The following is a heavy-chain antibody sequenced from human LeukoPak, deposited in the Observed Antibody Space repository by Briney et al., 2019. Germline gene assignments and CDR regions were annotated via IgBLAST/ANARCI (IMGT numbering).Heavy chain of an antibody. CDR2: ISPSGNSI. CDR3: AKNTMNPYYDY. V-gene: IGHV3-23*01. J-gene: IGHJ4*02. D-gene: IGHD1-14*01. Sequence: GGSLRLSCAASGFSFSTYAMTWVRQAPGKGLEWVSAISPSGNSIYYVDSVKGRFTISRDNSKNTLYLQMNGLRAEDTAVYYCAKNTMNPYYDYWGQGTLVTVSS. CDR1: GFSFSTYA.